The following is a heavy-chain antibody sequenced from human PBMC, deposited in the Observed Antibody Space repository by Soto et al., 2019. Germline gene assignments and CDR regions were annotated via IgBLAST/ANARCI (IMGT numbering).Heavy chain of an antibody. CDR3: AAAYSGYDFVGVWLSMDV. V-gene: IGHV4-59*01. CDR2: IYYSGST. CDR1: GGSISSYY. D-gene: IGHD5-12*01. Sequence: PSETLSLTCTVSGGSISSYYWSWIRQPPGKGLEWIGYIYYSGSTNYNPSLKSRVTISVDTSKNQFSLKLSSVTAADTAVYYCAAAYSGYDFVGVWLSMDVWGKGTTVTVSS. J-gene: IGHJ6*03.